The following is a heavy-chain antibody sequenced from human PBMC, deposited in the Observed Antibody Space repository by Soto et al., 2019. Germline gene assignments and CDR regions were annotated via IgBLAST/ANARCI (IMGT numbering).Heavy chain of an antibody. CDR1: GGTFSSYA. D-gene: IGHD5-12*01. CDR2: IIPIFGTA. Sequence: GASVKVSCKASGGTFSSYAISWVLQAPGEGLEWMGGIIPIFGTANYAQKFQGRVTITADKSTSTAYMELSSLRSEDTAVYYCARWRQRGYSGYDYFDYWGQGTLVTVSS. V-gene: IGHV1-69*06. CDR3: ARWRQRGYSGYDYFDY. J-gene: IGHJ4*02.